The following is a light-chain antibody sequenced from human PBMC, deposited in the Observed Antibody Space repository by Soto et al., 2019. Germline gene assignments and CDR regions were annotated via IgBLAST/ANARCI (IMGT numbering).Light chain of an antibody. CDR2: GAS. CDR1: QSIANNY. J-gene: IGKJ2*01. V-gene: IGKV3-20*01. Sequence: EIVLTQSPGTLSLSPGDRATLSCRASQSIANNYLAWYQQKPGQAPRLLIHGASSRATGIPDRFSGSGSGTDFTLTINRLEPEDLAVYYCQQYATSRTFGQGTTVESK. CDR3: QQYATSRT.